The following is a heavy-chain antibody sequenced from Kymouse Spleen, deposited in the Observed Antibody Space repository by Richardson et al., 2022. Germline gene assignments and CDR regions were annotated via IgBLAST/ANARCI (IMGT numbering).Heavy chain of an antibody. CDR3: ARTVVVPAAPFDY. CDR2: INHSGST. J-gene: IGHJ4*02. Sequence: QVQLQQWGAGLLKPSETLSLTCAVYGGSFSGYYWSWIRQPPGKGLEWIGEINHSGSTNYNPSLKSRVTISVDTSKNQFSLKLSSVTAADTAVYYCARTVVVPAAPFDYWGQGTLVTVSS. CDR1: GGSFSGYY. D-gene: IGHD2-2*02. V-gene: IGHV4-34*01.